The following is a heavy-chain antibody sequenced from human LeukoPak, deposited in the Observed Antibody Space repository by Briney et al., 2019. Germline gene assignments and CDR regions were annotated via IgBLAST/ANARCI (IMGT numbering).Heavy chain of an antibody. Sequence: GASVTVSCKASGYTFTGYYMHWVRQAPGQGLEWMGWMNPYSGCTNYVQKFQGRVPMTRDQSISTAYMELRRLSSDDTAIYYCARPYCNGGSCHDYFDYWGQGTLVSVSS. CDR2: MNPYSGCT. V-gene: IGHV1-2*02. CDR3: ARPYCNGGSCHDYFDY. D-gene: IGHD2-15*01. CDR1: GYTFTGYY. J-gene: IGHJ4*02.